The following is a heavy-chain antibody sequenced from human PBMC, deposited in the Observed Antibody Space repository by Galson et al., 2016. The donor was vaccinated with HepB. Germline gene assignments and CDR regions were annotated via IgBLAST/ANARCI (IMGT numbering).Heavy chain of an antibody. J-gene: IGHJ4*02. CDR3: AKGDGFGIGWYYFDF. D-gene: IGHD6-19*01. CDR1: GLTFSNSA. V-gene: IGHV3-23*01. Sequence: SLRLSCAASGLTFSNSAMNWVRQAPGKGLQRVATLSFGGDKTYYADSVKGRFTISRDISKNTLYLQMNSLRADDTAIYYCAKGDGFGIGWYYFDFWGQGTLVTVSS. CDR2: LSFGGDKT.